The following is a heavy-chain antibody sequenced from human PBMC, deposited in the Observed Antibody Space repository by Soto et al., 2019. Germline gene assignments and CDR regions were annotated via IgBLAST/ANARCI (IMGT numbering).Heavy chain of an antibody. CDR3: ARDHNTVSPPFDY. CDR1: GFTFGGYW. Sequence: PGGSLRLSCAASGFTFGGYWMHWVRQAPGKGLEWVSVINSDGSNTYYADSVKGRFTVSRDNSKNTLYLQMNSLRAEDTAVYYCARDHNTVSPPFDYWGQGTLVTVSS. V-gene: IGHV3-74*01. J-gene: IGHJ4*02. D-gene: IGHD4-17*01. CDR2: INSDGSNT.